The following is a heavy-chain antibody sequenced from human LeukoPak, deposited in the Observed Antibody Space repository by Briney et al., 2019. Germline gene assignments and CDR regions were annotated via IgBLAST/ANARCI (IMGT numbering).Heavy chain of an antibody. Sequence: PGGSLRLSCVAFGFIFSDYWMSWMRQAPGKGLEWVANIKYDGDEEYYVDSVKGRFTISRDNAKNSLYLQLNSLRVEDTAVYYCKSGGAAPGSFDNRGQGTLVTVST. J-gene: IGHJ4*02. D-gene: IGHD6-13*01. CDR1: GFIFSDYW. V-gene: IGHV3-7*01. CDR3: KSGGAAPGSFDN. CDR2: IKYDGDEE.